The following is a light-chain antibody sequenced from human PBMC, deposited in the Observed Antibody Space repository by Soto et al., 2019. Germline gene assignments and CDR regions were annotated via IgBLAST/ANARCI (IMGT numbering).Light chain of an antibody. CDR1: QSFSTW. Sequence: DVQMTQSPSTLSASVGDRVTITCRASQSFSTWLAWYQQKPGKAPKLLIYKTSNLESGVPSRFSGSGSGTEFTLTISSLQPEDFATYYCQQYNSYPYTFGQWTKLEIK. CDR3: QQYNSYPYT. J-gene: IGKJ2*01. V-gene: IGKV1-5*03. CDR2: KTS.